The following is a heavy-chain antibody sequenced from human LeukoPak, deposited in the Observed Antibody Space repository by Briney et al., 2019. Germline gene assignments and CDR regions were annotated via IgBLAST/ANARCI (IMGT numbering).Heavy chain of an antibody. CDR1: GFTFSSYA. D-gene: IGHD3-16*01. CDR2: ISYDGSNK. Sequence: PGRSLRLSCAASGFTFSSYAMHWVRQAPGKGLEWVAVISYDGSNKYYADSVKGRFTISRDNSKNTLYLQMNSLRVEDTAVYYCARGNSFGGYWGQGTLVTVSS. V-gene: IGHV3-30-3*01. J-gene: IGHJ4*02. CDR3: ARGNSFGGY.